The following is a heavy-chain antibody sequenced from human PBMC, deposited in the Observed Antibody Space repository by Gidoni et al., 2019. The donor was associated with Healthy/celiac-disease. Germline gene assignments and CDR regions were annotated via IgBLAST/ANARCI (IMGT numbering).Heavy chain of an antibody. CDR3: ARDFGAAGTSGYY. V-gene: IGHV3-33*01. CDR1: GFTVSSYG. Sequence: QVQLVESGGGVVQPGRSLRLSCAASGFTVSSYGMHWVRQAPGKGLEWVAVIWYDGSNKYYADSVKGRFTISRDNSKNTLYLQMNSLRAEDTAVYYCARDFGAAGTSGYYWGQGTLVTVSS. CDR2: IWYDGSNK. J-gene: IGHJ4*02. D-gene: IGHD6-13*01.